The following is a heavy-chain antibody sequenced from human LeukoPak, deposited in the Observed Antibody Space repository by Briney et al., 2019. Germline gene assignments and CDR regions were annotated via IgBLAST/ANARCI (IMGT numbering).Heavy chain of an antibody. J-gene: IGHJ4*02. CDR2: IYHSGST. V-gene: IGHV4-30-2*01. D-gene: IGHD1-20*01. Sequence: SETLSLTCAVYGGSFSGYSWSWIRQPPGKGLEWIGYIYHSGSTYYNPSLKSRVTISVDRSKNQFSLKLSSVTAADTAVYYCARASYNWNDAHYFDYWGQGTLVTVSS. CDR3: ARASYNWNDAHYFDY. CDR1: GGSFSGYS.